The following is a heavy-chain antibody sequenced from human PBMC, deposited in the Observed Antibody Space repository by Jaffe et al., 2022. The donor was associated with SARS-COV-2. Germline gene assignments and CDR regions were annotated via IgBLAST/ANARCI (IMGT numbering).Heavy chain of an antibody. CDR1: GFTFSNAW. CDR3: TSGLVNYYDSSGYRYYFDY. D-gene: IGHD3-22*01. Sequence: EVQLVESGGGLVKPGGSLRLSCAASGFTFSNAWMSWVRQAPGKGLEWVGRIKSKTDGGTTDYAAPVKGRFTISRDDSKNTLYLQMNSLKTEDTAVYYCTSGLVNYYDSSGYRYYFDYWGQGTLVTVSS. V-gene: IGHV3-15*01. J-gene: IGHJ4*02. CDR2: IKSKTDGGTT.